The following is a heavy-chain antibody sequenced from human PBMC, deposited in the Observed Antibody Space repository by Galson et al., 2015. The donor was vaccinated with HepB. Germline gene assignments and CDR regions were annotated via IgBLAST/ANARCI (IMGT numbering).Heavy chain of an antibody. V-gene: IGHV3-30*03. CDR3: ASLYYYDSSGYYY. D-gene: IGHD3-22*01. J-gene: IGHJ4*02. Sequence: SLRLSCAASGFTFSSYGMHWVRQAPGKGLEWVAVISYDGSNKYYADSVKGRFTISRDNSKNTLYLQMNSLRAEDTAVYYCASLYYYDSSGYYYWGQGTLVTVSS. CDR1: GFTFSSYG. CDR2: ISYDGSNK.